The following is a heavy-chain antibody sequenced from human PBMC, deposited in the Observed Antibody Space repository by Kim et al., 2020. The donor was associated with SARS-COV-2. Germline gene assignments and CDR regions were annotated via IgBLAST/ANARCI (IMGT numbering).Heavy chain of an antibody. CDR2: INHSGST. CDR1: GGSFSGYY. J-gene: IGHJ5*02. D-gene: IGHD6-19*01. Sequence: SETLSLTCAVYGGSFSGYYWSWIRQPPGKGLEWIGEINHSGSTNYNPSLKSRVTISVDTSKNQFSLKLSSVTAADTAVYYCARGGWRGKERIRGFRWFDPWGQGTLVTVSS. V-gene: IGHV4-34*01. CDR3: ARGGWRGKERIRGFRWFDP.